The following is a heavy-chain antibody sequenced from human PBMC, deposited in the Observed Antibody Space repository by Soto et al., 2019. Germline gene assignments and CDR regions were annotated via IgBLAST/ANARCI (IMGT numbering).Heavy chain of an antibody. CDR3: AKDLTVFWNDGGFDY. D-gene: IGHD1-1*01. CDR1: GFTFSNAW. J-gene: IGHJ4*02. V-gene: IGHV3-15*01. Sequence: GGSLSLSCAASGFTFSNAWMSWVRQAPGKGLEWVGRIKSKTDGGTTDYAAPVKGRFTISRDDSKNTLYLQMNSLKTEDTAVYYCAKDLTVFWNDGGFDYWGQGTLVTVSS. CDR2: IKSKTDGGTT.